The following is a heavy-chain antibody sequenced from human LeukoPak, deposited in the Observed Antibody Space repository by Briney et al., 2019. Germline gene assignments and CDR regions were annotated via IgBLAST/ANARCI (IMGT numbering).Heavy chain of an antibody. CDR1: GYTFTSYG. Sequence: GASVKVSCKASGYTFTSYGISWVRQAPGQGLEWMGWIGAYNGNTNYAQKLQGRVTMTTDTSTSTAYMELRSLRSDDTAVYYCASFGGYSRDYYYMDVWGKGTTVTVSS. J-gene: IGHJ6*03. CDR2: IGAYNGNT. CDR3: ASFGGYSRDYYYMDV. V-gene: IGHV1-18*01. D-gene: IGHD3-22*01.